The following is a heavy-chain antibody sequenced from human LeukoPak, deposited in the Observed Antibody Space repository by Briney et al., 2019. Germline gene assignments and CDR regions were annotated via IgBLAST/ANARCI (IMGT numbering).Heavy chain of an antibody. D-gene: IGHD3-22*01. J-gene: IGHJ4*02. Sequence: ASVKVSCKASGGTFSSYAISWVRQAPGQGLEWMGWINPNSGGTNYAQKFQGRVTMTRDTSISTAYMELSSLRSDDTAVYYCARRVDSSGPTWDYWGQGTLVTVSS. CDR3: ARRVDSSGPTWDY. CDR2: INPNSGGT. V-gene: IGHV1-2*02. CDR1: GGTFSSYA.